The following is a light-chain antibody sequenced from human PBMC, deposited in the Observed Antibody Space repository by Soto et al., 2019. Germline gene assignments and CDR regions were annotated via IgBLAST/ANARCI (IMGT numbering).Light chain of an antibody. J-gene: IGKJ1*01. Sequence: EIVLTQSPGTLSLSPGERATLSCRASQSVSSNYLAWYPQRPGQAPRLVFYGASNRATGIPDRFSGSGSGTDFTLTISRLEPEDFAVYYCQQYASSPRTFGQGTKVEI. CDR3: QQYASSPRT. CDR1: QSVSSNY. CDR2: GAS. V-gene: IGKV3-20*01.